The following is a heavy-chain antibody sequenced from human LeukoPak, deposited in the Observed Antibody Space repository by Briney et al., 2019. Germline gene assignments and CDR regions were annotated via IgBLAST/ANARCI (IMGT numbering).Heavy chain of an antibody. CDR1: GYTFTDYF. J-gene: IGHJ6*03. V-gene: IGHV1-8*02. Sequence: AASVKVSCKASGYTFTDYFMNWVRQAPGQGLEWMGWINPKSGGTGYAQKFQGRVTMTRNTSISTAYMELSSLRSEDTAVYYCARRYSSGWLSYYYMDVWGKGTTVTISS. D-gene: IGHD6-19*01. CDR3: ARRYSSGWLSYYYMDV. CDR2: INPKSGGT.